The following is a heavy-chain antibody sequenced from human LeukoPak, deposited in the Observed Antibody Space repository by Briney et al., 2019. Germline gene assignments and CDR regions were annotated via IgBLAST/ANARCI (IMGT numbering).Heavy chain of an antibody. CDR2: INTDGSNT. CDR1: GFTFSSYW. J-gene: IGHJ3*01. CDR3: ARDGYRTSQGAFDL. Sequence: GGSLRLSCAASGFTFSSYWMHWVRQAPGKGLDWISRINTDGSNTRYEDTVKGRFTISRDNAKNTLYLQMNSLRAEDTAVYYCARDGYRTSQGAFDLWGQGTMVNVSS. D-gene: IGHD5-12*01. V-gene: IGHV3-74*01.